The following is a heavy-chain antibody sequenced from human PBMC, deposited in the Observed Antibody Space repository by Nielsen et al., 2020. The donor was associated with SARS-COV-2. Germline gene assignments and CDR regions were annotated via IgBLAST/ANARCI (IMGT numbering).Heavy chain of an antibody. V-gene: IGHV1-2*06. Sequence: ASVKVSCKASGYTFTGYYMHWVRQAPGQGLGWMGRINPNSGGTNYAQKFQGRVTMTRDTSTSTVYMELSSLRSEDTAVYYCARDGGAAGHPGYYFDYWGQGTLVTVSS. CDR3: ARDGGAAGHPGYYFDY. J-gene: IGHJ4*02. D-gene: IGHD6-13*01. CDR1: GYTFTGYY. CDR2: INPNSGGT.